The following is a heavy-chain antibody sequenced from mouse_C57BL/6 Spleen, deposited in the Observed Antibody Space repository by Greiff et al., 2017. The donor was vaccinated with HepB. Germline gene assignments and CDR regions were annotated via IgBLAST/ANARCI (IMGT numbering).Heavy chain of an antibody. CDR2: INPYNGDT. CDR1: GYSFTGYF. D-gene: IGHD1-1*01. J-gene: IGHJ4*01. Sequence: DVQLQESGPELVKPGDSVKISCKASGYSFTGYFMNWVMQSHGKSLEWIGRINPYNGDTFYNQKFKGKATLTVDKSSSTAHMELRSLTSEDSAVYYCARSRGSITTVVATDYAIDYWGQGTSVTVSS. CDR3: ARSRGSITTVVATDYAIDY. V-gene: IGHV1-20*01.